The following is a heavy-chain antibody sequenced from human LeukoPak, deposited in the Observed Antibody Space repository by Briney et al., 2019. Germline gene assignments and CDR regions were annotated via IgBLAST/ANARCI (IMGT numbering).Heavy chain of an antibody. Sequence: SETLSLTCTVSGXSISSSRDYWGWIRQPPGKGLECILTIYYRVSTYYTPSLKSRVTISVDTSKKQFSLKLSCVTAADTAVYYCARHEAAYCGGDCYLRAFDIWGQGTMVTVSS. CDR1: GXSISSSRDY. J-gene: IGHJ3*02. D-gene: IGHD2-21*02. V-gene: IGHV4-39*01. CDR2: IYYRVST. CDR3: ARHEAAYCGGDCYLRAFDI.